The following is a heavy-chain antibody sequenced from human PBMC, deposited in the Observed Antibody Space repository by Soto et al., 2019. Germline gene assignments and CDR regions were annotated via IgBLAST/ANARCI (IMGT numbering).Heavy chain of an antibody. CDR1: GYTFTSYG. D-gene: IGHD2-2*01. CDR2: ISSYNGNT. V-gene: IGHV1-18*04. CDR3: ARDLVPALYNWFDP. J-gene: IGHJ5*02. Sequence: ASVKVSCKASGYTFTSYGISWVRQAPGQGLEWMGWISSYNGNTNYAQKLQGRVTMTTDTSTSTAYMELRSLRSDDTAVYYYARDLVPALYNWFDPWGQGTLVTVSS.